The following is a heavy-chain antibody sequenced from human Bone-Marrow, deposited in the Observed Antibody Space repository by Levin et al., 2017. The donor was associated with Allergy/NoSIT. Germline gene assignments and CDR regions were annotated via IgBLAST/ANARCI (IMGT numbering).Heavy chain of an antibody. D-gene: IGHD1-7*01. CDR3: ARAGGNFNYAEYYYYGMDV. V-gene: IGHV1-69*13. CDR2: IIPIFGTT. CDR1: GGAFSSYV. J-gene: IGHJ6*02. Sequence: SVKVSCKASGGAFSSYVFSWVRQAPGQRPEWMGGIIPIFGTTNYAQNFQGRVTITADESTSTAYLELSSLSPGDTAVYYCARAGGNFNYAEYYYYGMDVWGQGTTVVVSS.